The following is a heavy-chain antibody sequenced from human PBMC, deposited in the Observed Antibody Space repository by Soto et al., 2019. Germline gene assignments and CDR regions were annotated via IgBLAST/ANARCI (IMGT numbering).Heavy chain of an antibody. Sequence: EVQLLESGGGLVQPGGSLRLSCAASGFTFSSYAMSWVRQAPGKGLEWVSAISGSGGSTYYADSVKGRFTISRDNSKKTLYRQMNSLRAEDTAVYYCAKDRGAGSYYPPFDYWGQVTMVTVA. D-gene: IGHD3-10*01. CDR1: GFTFSSYA. J-gene: IGHJ4*02. V-gene: IGHV3-23*01. CDR3: AKDRGAGSYYPPFDY. CDR2: ISGSGGST.